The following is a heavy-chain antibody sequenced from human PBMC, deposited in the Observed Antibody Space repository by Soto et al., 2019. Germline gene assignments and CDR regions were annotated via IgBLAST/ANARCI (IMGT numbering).Heavy chain of an antibody. V-gene: IGHV3-15*07. Sequence: EVQLVESGGDLVKSGGSLTLSCAASGFTFGNAWMNWVRQAPGKGLEWVGRIKSKASGGTTDYAAPVKGRFTISRDDSKNTLYLQMNSLKTEDTAVYYCTTDHIYYGSRNYVLGREYAMDVWGQGTTVTVSS. J-gene: IGHJ6*02. CDR3: TTDHIYYGSRNYVLGREYAMDV. D-gene: IGHD3-10*01. CDR1: GFTFGNAW. CDR2: IKSKASGGTT.